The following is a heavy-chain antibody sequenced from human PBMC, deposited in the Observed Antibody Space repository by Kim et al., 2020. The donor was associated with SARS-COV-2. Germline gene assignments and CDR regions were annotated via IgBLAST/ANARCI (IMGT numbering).Heavy chain of an antibody. CDR1: GFTFGSNS. Sequence: GGSLRLSCAASGFTFGSNSMSWVRQIPGRGLEWVAGISSVGRSTFYPDYPDTVKDRFTISRDNSKSTLSLEVNGLTPEATAIHFCVRSGRYLISGGPDFWGPGSLVTVSS. J-gene: IGHJ4*02. V-gene: IGHV3-23*01. CDR3: VRSGRYLISGGPDF. CDR2: ISSVGRST. D-gene: IGHD3-10*01.